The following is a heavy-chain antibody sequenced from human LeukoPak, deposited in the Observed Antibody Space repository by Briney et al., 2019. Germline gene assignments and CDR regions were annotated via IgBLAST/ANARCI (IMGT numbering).Heavy chain of an antibody. CDR2: IYSGGST. D-gene: IGHD4-17*01. V-gene: IGHV3-53*01. CDR3: ARGGTTVTTLDAFDI. CDR1: GFTVSSNY. Sequence: GGSLRLSCAASGFTVSSNYMSWVRQAPGKGLEWVSVIYSGGSTYYADSVKGRFTISRDNSKNTLYLQMNSPRAEDTAVYYCARGGTTVTTLDAFDIWGQGTMVTVSS. J-gene: IGHJ3*02.